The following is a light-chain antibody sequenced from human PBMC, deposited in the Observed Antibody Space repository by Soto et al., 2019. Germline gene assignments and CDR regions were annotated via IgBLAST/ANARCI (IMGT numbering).Light chain of an antibody. V-gene: IGKV3-11*01. CDR3: QQRNSWPLT. Sequence: EIVLTQSPATLSLSPGERATLSCRASQSVGTYLAWYQKKPGQPPRLLIYDASNRATDIPVRFSGSGSGTDFTLTITSLAPEEFAIYYCQQRNSWPLTFGGGTKVEIK. CDR2: DAS. CDR1: QSVGTY. J-gene: IGKJ4*01.